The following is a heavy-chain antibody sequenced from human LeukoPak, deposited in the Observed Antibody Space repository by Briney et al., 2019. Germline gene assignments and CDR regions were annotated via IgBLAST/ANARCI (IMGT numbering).Heavy chain of an antibody. CDR3: ARRPGRYCSSTSCYTSDY. V-gene: IGHV5-51*01. J-gene: IGHJ4*02. CDR1: GYSFTSYW. CDR2: IYPGDSDT. Sequence: GESLKISCKGSGYSFTSYWIGWVRQMPGKGLEWMGIIYPGDSDTRYSPSFQGQVTISADKSISTAYLQWSSLKASDTAMYYCARRPGRYCSSTSCYTSDYWGQGTLVTVSS. D-gene: IGHD2-2*02.